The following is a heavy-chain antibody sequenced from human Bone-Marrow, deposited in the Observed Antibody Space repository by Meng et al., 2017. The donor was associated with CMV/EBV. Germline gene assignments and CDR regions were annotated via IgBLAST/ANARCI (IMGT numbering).Heavy chain of an antibody. V-gene: IGHV3-9*01. CDR2: ISWNSNSI. CDR1: GFRFDDYA. CDR3: AKDKGLRYLEWSVV. D-gene: IGHD3-3*01. J-gene: IGHJ4*02. Sequence: SLKISCAAAGFRFDDYAMHWVRQAPGKGLEWVSGISWNSNSIGYADSVKGRFTISRDNSKNTLYLQMNSLRPEDTATYFCAKDKGLRYLEWSVVRGQGTLVTVSS.